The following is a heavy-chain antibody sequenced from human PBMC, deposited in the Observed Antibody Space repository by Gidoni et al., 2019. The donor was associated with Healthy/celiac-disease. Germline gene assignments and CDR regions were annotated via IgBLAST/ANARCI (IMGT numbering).Heavy chain of an antibody. J-gene: IGHJ6*02. Sequence: EVQLLESGGGLVQPGGSLRLSCAASGLTFSSYAMSWVRQAPGKGLEWVSAISGSGGSTYYADSVKGRFTISRDNSKNTLYLQMNSLRAEDTAVYYCAKGGGGIVVVPAADDGMDVWGQGTTVTVSS. V-gene: IGHV3-23*01. CDR3: AKGGGGIVVVPAADDGMDV. CDR2: ISGSGGST. D-gene: IGHD2-2*01. CDR1: GLTFSSYA.